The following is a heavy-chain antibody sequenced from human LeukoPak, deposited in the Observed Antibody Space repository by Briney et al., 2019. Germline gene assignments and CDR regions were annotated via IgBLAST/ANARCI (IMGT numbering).Heavy chain of an antibody. CDR1: GFTVSSNY. CDR3: ARVRRGYSYGYYFDY. J-gene: IGHJ4*02. V-gene: IGHV3-53*01. D-gene: IGHD5-18*01. CDR2: IYSCGST. Sequence: GGSLRLSCAASGFTVSSNYMSWVRQAPGKGLEWVSVIYSCGSTYYADSVKGRFTISRDNSKNTLYLQMNSLRAEDTAVYYCARVRRGYSYGYYFDYWGQGTLVTVSS.